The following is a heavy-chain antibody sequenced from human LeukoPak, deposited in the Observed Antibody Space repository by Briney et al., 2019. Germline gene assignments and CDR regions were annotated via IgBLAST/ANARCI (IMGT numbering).Heavy chain of an antibody. CDR1: GGSFSGYY. CDR2: INHSGST. D-gene: IGHD3-22*01. V-gene: IGHV4-34*01. CDR3: ARSSYYYDSSGRENYFDY. J-gene: IGHJ4*02. Sequence: SETLSLTCAVYGGSFSGYYWSWIRQPPGKGLEWIGEINHSGSTNYNPSLKSRVTISVDTSKNQFSLKLSSVTAADTAVYYCARSSYYYDSSGRENYFDYWGQGTLVTVSS.